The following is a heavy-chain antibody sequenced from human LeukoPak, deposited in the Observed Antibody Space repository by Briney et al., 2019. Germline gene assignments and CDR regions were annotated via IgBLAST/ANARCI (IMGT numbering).Heavy chain of an antibody. V-gene: IGHV5-51*01. CDR3: ARPQDFGLTGTNAFDI. J-gene: IGHJ3*02. CDR1: GYGFTTYW. Sequence: GESLQISCKGSGYGFTTYWIGWVRQMPGKGLEWMGIIYPGDSDTKYSPSFQGQVTISADKSISTAYLQWSSLKASDTAMYYCARPQDFGLTGTNAFDIWGQGTMVTVSS. CDR2: IYPGDSDT. D-gene: IGHD1-1*01.